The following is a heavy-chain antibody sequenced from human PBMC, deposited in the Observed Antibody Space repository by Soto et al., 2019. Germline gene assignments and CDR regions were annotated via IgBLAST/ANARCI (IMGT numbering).Heavy chain of an antibody. J-gene: IGHJ4*02. Sequence: QVQLQESGPGLVKPSQTLSLTCSVSGGFISSGGYYWSWIRQHPGKGLEWLGYIYYSGTTYYNPSLTSRVTVSLDTSKNQFSLKLPSVTAADTAVYYCARTDSSGYYFDYWGQGTLVTVSS. CDR1: GGFISSGGYY. CDR2: IYYSGTT. D-gene: IGHD3-22*01. CDR3: ARTDSSGYYFDY. V-gene: IGHV4-31*03.